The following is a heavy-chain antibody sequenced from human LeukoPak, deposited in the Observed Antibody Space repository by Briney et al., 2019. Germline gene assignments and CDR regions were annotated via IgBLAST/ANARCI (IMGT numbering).Heavy chain of an antibody. CDR1: GFTFSTYA. CDR2: ISISGGSA. Sequence: GESLRLSCAASGFTFSTYAMSWVRQAPGKGLEWVSGISISGGSAYYADSVKGRFTISRDNSKNTLYLQMNRLRAEDTAVYYCAKDRDLLFAHCWFDLWGQGTLVTVSS. CDR3: AKDRDLLFAHCWFDL. J-gene: IGHJ5*02. D-gene: IGHD3-10*01. V-gene: IGHV3-23*01.